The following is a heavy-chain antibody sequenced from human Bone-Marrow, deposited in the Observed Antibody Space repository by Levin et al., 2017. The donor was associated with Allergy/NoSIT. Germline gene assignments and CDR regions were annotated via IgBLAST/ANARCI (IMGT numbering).Heavy chain of an antibody. Sequence: GGSLRLSCAASGITFSSDTMHWVRQAPGKGLEWVAVISYEGSKKYYGDSVKGRFTISRDNSKNTVYLQVNSRRPEDTAIYYCARTPSRSEGGELDYWGQGTLVTVSS. CDR2: ISYEGSKK. CDR3: ARTPSRSEGGELDY. V-gene: IGHV3-30-3*01. CDR1: GITFSSDT. D-gene: IGHD3-16*01. J-gene: IGHJ4*02.